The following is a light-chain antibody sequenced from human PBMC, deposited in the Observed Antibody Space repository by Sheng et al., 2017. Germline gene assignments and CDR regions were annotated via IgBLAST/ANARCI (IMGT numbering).Light chain of an antibody. CDR2: KQLMAAT. Sequence: QLVLTQAPSASASLGASVKLTCTLNSGHNDYAIAWHQQQPREGPSILYEIKQLMAATPRGNGESLARFFRSSKSGAGAIPHHLHASTSEDEAVYYCQTWGDWHWVVFGGVTRLTVL. CDR1: SGHNDYA. V-gene: IGLV4-69*01. CDR3: QTWGDWHWVV. J-gene: IGLJ2*01.